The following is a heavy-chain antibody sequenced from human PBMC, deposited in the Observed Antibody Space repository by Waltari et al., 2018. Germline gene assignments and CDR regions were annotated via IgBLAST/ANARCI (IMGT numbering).Heavy chain of an antibody. J-gene: IGHJ6*02. V-gene: IGHV1-69*05. D-gene: IGHD3-16*01. Sequence: QAQLVQSGAEVKKPGSSVKVSCKASGGTFSSYSISWLRQATGQGLEWMGRITPVFASTNYAQKFLGRVTMTTDESTTTAYMELNSLTSDDTAVYYCARDRGKYAMDVWGQGTAVTVSS. CDR1: GGTFSSYS. CDR2: ITPVFAST. CDR3: ARDRGKYAMDV.